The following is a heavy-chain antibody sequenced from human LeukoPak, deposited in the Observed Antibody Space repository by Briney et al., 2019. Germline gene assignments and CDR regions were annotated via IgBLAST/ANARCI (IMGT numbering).Heavy chain of an antibody. V-gene: IGHV4-59*12. CDR3: ARVLTATMHS. CDR1: GASISSYY. Sequence: SETLSLTCTVSGASISSYYCSWFRQPPGKGLEWIGYIYHSGSTYYNLSLKNRITISIDTSKNQFSLQLTSVTAADTAVYYCARVLTATMHSWGQGTLVTVSS. J-gene: IGHJ4*02. D-gene: IGHD1-7*01. CDR2: IYHSGST.